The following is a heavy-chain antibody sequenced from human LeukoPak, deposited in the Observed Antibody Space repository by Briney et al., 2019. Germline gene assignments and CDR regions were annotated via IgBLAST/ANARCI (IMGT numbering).Heavy chain of an antibody. CDR1: GGSVSSGSYY. V-gene: IGHV4-61*01. J-gene: IGHJ4*02. CDR3: ARGYYDYIWGSYRDDSYYFDY. CDR2: IYYSGST. Sequence: SETLSLTCTVSGGSVSSGSYYWSWIRQPPGKGLEWIGYIYYSGSTNYNPSLKSRVTISVDTSKNQFSLKLSSVTAADTAVYYCARGYYDYIWGSYRDDSYYFDYWGQGTLVTVSS. D-gene: IGHD3-16*02.